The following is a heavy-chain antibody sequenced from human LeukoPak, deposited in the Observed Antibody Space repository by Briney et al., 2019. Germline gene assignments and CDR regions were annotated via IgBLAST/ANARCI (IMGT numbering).Heavy chain of an antibody. CDR2: IYYSGST. CDR1: GGSISSYY. Sequence: SETLSLTCTVSGGSISSYYWSWIRQPPGKGLEWIGYIYYSGSTNYNPSLKSRVTISVDTSKNQFSLKLSSVTAADTAVYYCARESGRITGTTTFDYWGQGALVTVFS. D-gene: IGHD1-7*01. CDR3: ARESGRITGTTTFDY. J-gene: IGHJ4*02. V-gene: IGHV4-59*01.